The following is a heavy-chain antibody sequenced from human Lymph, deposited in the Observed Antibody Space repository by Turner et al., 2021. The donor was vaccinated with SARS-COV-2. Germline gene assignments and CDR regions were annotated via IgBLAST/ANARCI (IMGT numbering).Heavy chain of an antibody. V-gene: IGHV3-53*01. J-gene: IGHJ4*02. D-gene: IGHD4-17*01. CDR2: IYSGGST. CDR1: GFTVSSTY. Sequence: EVQLVQSGGGLIQPGGSLRLSCAASGFTVSSTYMTWVRQAPGKGLEWVSLIYSGGSTYYADSVKGRFTISRDNSKNTLYLQMNSLRADDTAVYYCARVLPYGDYFDYWGQGTLVTVSS. CDR3: ARVLPYGDYFDY.